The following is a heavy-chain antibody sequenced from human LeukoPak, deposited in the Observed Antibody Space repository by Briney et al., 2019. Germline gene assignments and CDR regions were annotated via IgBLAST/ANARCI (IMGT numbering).Heavy chain of an antibody. Sequence: PSETLSLTCAVYGGSFSGYYWSWIRQPPGKGLEWIGEINHSGSTNYNPSLKSRVTISVDTSKNQFSLKLSSVTAADTAVYYCARHRLYYGSGSGTTNFDYWGQGTLVTVSS. D-gene: IGHD3-10*01. CDR3: ARHRLYYGSGSGTTNFDY. J-gene: IGHJ4*02. CDR1: GGSFSGYY. CDR2: INHSGST. V-gene: IGHV4-34*01.